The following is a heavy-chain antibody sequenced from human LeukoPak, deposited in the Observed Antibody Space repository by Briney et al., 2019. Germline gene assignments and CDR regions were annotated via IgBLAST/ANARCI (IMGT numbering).Heavy chain of an antibody. V-gene: IGHV3-48*02. D-gene: IGHD2-15*01. Sequence: GGSLRLSCAASGFTFSSYSMTWVRQAPGKGLEWVSYISSSSSTIYYAGSVKGRFTISRDNAKNSLYLQMNSLRDEDTAVYYCARAALYYYGMDVWGQGTTVTVPS. J-gene: IGHJ6*02. CDR3: ARAALYYYGMDV. CDR2: ISSSSSTI. CDR1: GFTFSSYS.